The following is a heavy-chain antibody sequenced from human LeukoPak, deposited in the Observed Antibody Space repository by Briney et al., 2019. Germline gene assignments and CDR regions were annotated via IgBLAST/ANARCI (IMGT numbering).Heavy chain of an antibody. CDR2: ISWNGARI. V-gene: IGHV3-43*01. CDR3: VKDLVAASENVRGWYPMDY. D-gene: IGHD6-19*01. J-gene: IGHJ4*02. CDR1: GFTFAEYT. Sequence: GGSLSLSCAASGFTFAEYTMHWVRQAPGKGLEWVSLISWNGARIHYGDSVKGRFTISRDNRKNSLYMQMNSLRAEDTALYYCVKDLVAASENVRGWYPMDYWGQGTLVTVSS.